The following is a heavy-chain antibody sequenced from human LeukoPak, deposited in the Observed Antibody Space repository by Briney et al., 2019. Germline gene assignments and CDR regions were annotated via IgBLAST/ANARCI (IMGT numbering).Heavy chain of an antibody. CDR2: IHQSGST. D-gene: IGHD1-26*01. Sequence: SETLSLTCTVSNVSISNYYWSWIRQSPGNKLEWIAHIHQSGSTNYNPSLKSRVTILVDTSKNQFSLKVNSMTAADTAVYYCARHRDGGTYPLDYWGQGTLVTVSS. V-gene: IGHV4-59*08. J-gene: IGHJ4*02. CDR1: NVSISNYY. CDR3: ARHRDGGTYPLDY.